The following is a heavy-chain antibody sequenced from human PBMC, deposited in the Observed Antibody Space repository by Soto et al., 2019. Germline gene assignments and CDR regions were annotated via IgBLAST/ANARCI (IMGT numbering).Heavy chain of an antibody. CDR3: ATSFGSGSRAFDC. D-gene: IGHD3-10*01. CDR2: FNPILSFS. J-gene: IGHJ4*02. Sequence: QVQLVQSGAEVKKPGSSVKVSCKASGDTFNFYTINWVRQAPGLGLEGMGRFNPILSFSNSALKFQGRVTLTADKSTITAYMVLSRLRSEDRAIYYCATSFGSGSRAFDCWGQVALVTVSS. V-gene: IGHV1-69*02. CDR1: GDTFNFYT.